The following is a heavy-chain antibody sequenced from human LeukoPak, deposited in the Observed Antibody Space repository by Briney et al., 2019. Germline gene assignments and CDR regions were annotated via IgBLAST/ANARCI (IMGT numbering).Heavy chain of an antibody. CDR1: GYTFTGYY. CDR3: AGEDNSSGYRPFDI. D-gene: IGHD3-22*01. V-gene: IGHV1-2*06. CDR2: INPNNGGT. J-gene: IGHJ3*02. Sequence: ASVTVSCKASGYTFTGYYIHWVRQAPGQGLEWMGRINPNNGGTNYAQKFQGRVTMTRDMSMSTAYMELSRLRSVDTAVYYCAGEDNSSGYRPFDIGGKGTMVTVPS.